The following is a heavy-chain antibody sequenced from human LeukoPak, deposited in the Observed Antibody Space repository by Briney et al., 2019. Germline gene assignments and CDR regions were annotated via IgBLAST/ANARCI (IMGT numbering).Heavy chain of an antibody. J-gene: IGHJ6*03. CDR2: ISSSSSTI. V-gene: IGHV3-48*01. Sequence: PGGSLRLSCAASGFTFSSYSMNWVRQAPGKGLEWVSYISSSSSTIYYADSVKGRFTISRDNAKNSLYLQMNSLRAEDTAVYYCARDWGPPYFEIAAPVYYYMDVWGKGTTVTVSS. D-gene: IGHD6-6*01. CDR1: GFTFSSYS. CDR3: ARDWGPPYFEIAAPVYYYMDV.